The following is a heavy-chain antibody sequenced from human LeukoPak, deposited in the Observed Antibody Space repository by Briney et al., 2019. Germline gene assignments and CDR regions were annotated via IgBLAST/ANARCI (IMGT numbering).Heavy chain of an antibody. Sequence: SETLSLTCTVSGGSISSSSYHWGWIRQPPGKGLEWIGSIYYSGSTYYNPSLKSRVTISVDTSKNQFSLKLSSVTAADTAVYYCAVRARATILDYFDYWGQGTLVTVSS. D-gene: IGHD5-12*01. J-gene: IGHJ4*02. CDR3: AVRARATILDYFDY. V-gene: IGHV4-39*07. CDR1: GGSISSSSYH. CDR2: IYYSGST.